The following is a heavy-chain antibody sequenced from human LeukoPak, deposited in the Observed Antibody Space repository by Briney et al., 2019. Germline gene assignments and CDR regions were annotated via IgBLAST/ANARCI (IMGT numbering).Heavy chain of an antibody. D-gene: IGHD4-17*01. V-gene: IGHV3-9*01. Sequence: GRSLRLSCAASGFTFDDYAMHWVRQAPGKGLEWVSGISWNSGSIGYADSVKGRFTISRDNSKNTLYLQMNSLRAEDTAVYYCATVTTGYFDYWGQGTLVTVSS. CDR3: ATVTTGYFDY. J-gene: IGHJ4*02. CDR2: ISWNSGSI. CDR1: GFTFDDYA.